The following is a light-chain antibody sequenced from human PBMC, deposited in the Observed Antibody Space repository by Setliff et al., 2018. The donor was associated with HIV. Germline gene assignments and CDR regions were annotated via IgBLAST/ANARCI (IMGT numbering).Light chain of an antibody. Sequence: SALTLPASVSWSPGQSVTISCTGTSSEVGGYDFVSWYQQHPGKAPKLLIYDVSHRSSGVSHRFSASKSGNTASLTIAGLQVDDEADYYCNSYASGDAHVVFGGGTKVTVL. CDR2: DVS. CDR3: NSYASGDAHVV. CDR1: SSEVGGYDF. V-gene: IGLV2-14*03. J-gene: IGLJ2*01.